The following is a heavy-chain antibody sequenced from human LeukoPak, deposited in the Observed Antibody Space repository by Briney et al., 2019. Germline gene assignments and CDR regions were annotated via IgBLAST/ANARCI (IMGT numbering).Heavy chain of an antibody. V-gene: IGHV3-21*04. CDR2: ISSRGTYI. J-gene: IGHJ4*02. CDR3: ARQRRASCYSAPDS. D-gene: IGHD2-2*01. Sequence: SGGSLRLSCAASGFTFSGYSINWVRQAPGKGLEWVSSISSRGTYIFYADSLKGRLTISRDNSKNTLYLQMNSLRADDTAMYYCARQRRASCYSAPDSWGQGALVTVSS. CDR1: GFTFSGYS.